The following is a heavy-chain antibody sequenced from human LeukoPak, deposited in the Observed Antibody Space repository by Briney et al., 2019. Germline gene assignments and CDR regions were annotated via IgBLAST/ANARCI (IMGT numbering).Heavy chain of an antibody. CDR1: GFTFSSYG. CDR3: AKGDDSSGYYYGDAFDI. Sequence: PGGSLRLSCAASGFTFSSYGMSWVRQAPGKGLEWVAFIRYDGSNKYYADSVKGRFTISRDNSKNTLYLQMNSLRAEDTAVYYCAKGDDSSGYYYGDAFDIWGQGTMVTVSS. J-gene: IGHJ3*02. V-gene: IGHV3-30*02. D-gene: IGHD3-22*01. CDR2: IRYDGSNK.